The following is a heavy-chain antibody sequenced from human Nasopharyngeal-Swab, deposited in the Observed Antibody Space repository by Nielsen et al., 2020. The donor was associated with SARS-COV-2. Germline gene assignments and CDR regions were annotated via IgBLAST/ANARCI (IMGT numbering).Heavy chain of an antibody. CDR2: INTITGNP. CDR3: AREYQLLTHQYGMDV. V-gene: IGHV7-4-1*02. J-gene: IGHJ6*02. CDR1: GYTFAAYP. D-gene: IGHD2-21*01. Sequence: ASVKVSCKASGYTFAAYPINWVRQAPGQGLEWMGWINTITGNPTYAQAFTGRFVFSFDTSVRTTYLEISDLKAKDTAVYYCAREYQLLTHQYGMDVWGQGTTVVVSS.